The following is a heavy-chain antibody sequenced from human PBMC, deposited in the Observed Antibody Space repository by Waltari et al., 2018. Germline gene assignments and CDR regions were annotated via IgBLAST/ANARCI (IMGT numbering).Heavy chain of an antibody. J-gene: IGHJ4*02. D-gene: IGHD5-18*01. CDR3: ARDWDTAMVTDY. Sequence: EVQLVESGGGLVQPGGSLRLSCAASGFTFSSYEMNWVRQAPGKGLEWVSYISSSGSTIYYADSVKGRFTISRDNAKNSLYLQMNSLRAEVTAVYYCARDWDTAMVTDYWGQGTLVTVSS. CDR2: ISSSGSTI. CDR1: GFTFSSYE. V-gene: IGHV3-48*03.